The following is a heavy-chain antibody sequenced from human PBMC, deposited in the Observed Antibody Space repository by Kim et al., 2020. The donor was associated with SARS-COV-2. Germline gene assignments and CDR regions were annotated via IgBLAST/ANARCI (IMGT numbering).Heavy chain of an antibody. CDR2: ISSSSSYI. D-gene: IGHD2-21*02. Sequence: GGSLRLSCAASGFTFSSYSMNWVHQAPGKGLEWVSSISSSSSYIYYADSVKGRFTISRDNAKNSLYLQMNSLRAEDTAVYYCARDDAPRYCGGDCRAEPSGFDYWGQGTLVTVSS. V-gene: IGHV3-21*01. CDR1: GFTFSSYS. J-gene: IGHJ4*02. CDR3: ARDDAPRYCGGDCRAEPSGFDY.